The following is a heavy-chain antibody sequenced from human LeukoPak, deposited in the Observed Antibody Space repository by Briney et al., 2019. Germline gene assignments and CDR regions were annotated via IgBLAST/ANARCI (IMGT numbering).Heavy chain of an antibody. Sequence: GGSLRLSCAASGFTFSGYGMHWVRQAPGKGLEWVAVISYDGSNKYYADSVKGRFTISRDNSKNTLYLQMNSLRAEDTAVYYCAKGRYGDDAFDIWGQGTMVTVSS. CDR3: AKGRYGDDAFDI. D-gene: IGHD4-17*01. CDR2: ISYDGSNK. J-gene: IGHJ3*02. CDR1: GFTFSGYG. V-gene: IGHV3-30*18.